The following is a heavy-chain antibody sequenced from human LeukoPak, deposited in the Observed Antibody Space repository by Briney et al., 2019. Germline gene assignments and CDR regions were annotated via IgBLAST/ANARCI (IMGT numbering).Heavy chain of an antibody. CDR3: ATAWNGWYFDY. D-gene: IGHD1-1*01. CDR1: GFTLSSYA. CDR2: ISGSGGST. Sequence: GGSLRLSCAASGFTLSSYAMSWVRQAPGRGLEWVSGISGSGGSTYYADSVRGRLTISRDNFQNTLYLQMNSLRAEDTAVYYCATAWNGWYFDYWGQGKLVTVSS. J-gene: IGHJ4*02. V-gene: IGHV3-23*01.